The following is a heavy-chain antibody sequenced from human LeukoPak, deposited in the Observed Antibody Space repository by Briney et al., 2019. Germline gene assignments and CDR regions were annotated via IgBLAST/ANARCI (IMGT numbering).Heavy chain of an antibody. Sequence: PGGSLRLSCAASGFTFSSYAMSWVRQAPGKGLEWASAISGSGGSTYYVDSVKGRFTISRDNSKNTLYVQMNSLRAEDTAVYYCARGANGGNSGYYYYGMDVWGQGTTVTVSS. D-gene: IGHD4-23*01. CDR2: ISGSGGST. CDR3: ARGANGGNSGYYYYGMDV. J-gene: IGHJ6*02. CDR1: GFTFSSYA. V-gene: IGHV3-23*01.